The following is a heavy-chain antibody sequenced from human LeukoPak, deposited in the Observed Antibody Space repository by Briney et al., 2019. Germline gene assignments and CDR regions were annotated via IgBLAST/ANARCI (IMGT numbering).Heavy chain of an antibody. J-gene: IGHJ4*02. CDR2: IIPILGIA. D-gene: IGHD3-22*01. Sequence: SVKVSCKASGGICRSYAIGWVRQAPGQGLEWMGRIIPILGIANYAQKFQGRVTITADKSTSTAYMELSSLRSEDTAVYYCARGRHYDDSSGYLGGYYFDYWGQGTLVTVSS. CDR3: ARGRHYDDSSGYLGGYYFDY. V-gene: IGHV1-69*04. CDR1: GGICRSYA.